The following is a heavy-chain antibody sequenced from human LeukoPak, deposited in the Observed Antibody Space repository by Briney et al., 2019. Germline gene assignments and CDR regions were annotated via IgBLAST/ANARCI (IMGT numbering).Heavy chain of an antibody. CDR1: GFTFSNAW. CDR3: ARGADTAMGHFYYMDV. CDR2: ISSSSSYI. V-gene: IGHV3-21*01. J-gene: IGHJ6*03. Sequence: KTGGSLRLSCAASGFTFSNAWMSWVRQAPGKGLEWVSSISSSSSYIYYADSVKGRFTISRGNAKNSLYLQMNSLRAEDTAVYYCARGADTAMGHFYYMDVWGKGTTVTVSS. D-gene: IGHD5-18*01.